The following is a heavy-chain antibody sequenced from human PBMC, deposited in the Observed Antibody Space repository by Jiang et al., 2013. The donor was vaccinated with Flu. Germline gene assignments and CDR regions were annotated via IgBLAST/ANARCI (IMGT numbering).Heavy chain of an antibody. CDR2: MNPNSGNT. V-gene: IGHV1-8*01. Sequence: SGAEVKKPGASVKVSCKASGYTFTSYDINWVRQATGQGLEWMGWMNPNSGNTGYAQKFQGRVTMTRNTSISTAYMELSSLRSEDTAVYYCARDGMTAYYYYYGMDVWGQGTTVTVSS. CDR3: ARDGMTAYYYYYGMDV. CDR1: GYTFTSYD. D-gene: IGHD1-26*01. J-gene: IGHJ6*02.